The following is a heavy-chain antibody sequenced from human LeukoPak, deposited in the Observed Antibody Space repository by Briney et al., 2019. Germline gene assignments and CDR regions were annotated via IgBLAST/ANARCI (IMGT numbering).Heavy chain of an antibody. CDR1: RFTFRDHF. CDR2: ISSSGSDT. J-gene: IGHJ4*02. V-gene: IGHV3-11*04. CDR3: ATAPTEDGDGSSPGY. Sequence: KPGGSLRLSCAASRFTFRDHFMSWIRQPPGKGLEYVSYISSSGSDTHYSDSVKGRFTVSRDNAKNSLFLQMNSLRAEDTAVYYCATAPTEDGDGSSPGYWGQGTLVTVSS. D-gene: IGHD4-17*01.